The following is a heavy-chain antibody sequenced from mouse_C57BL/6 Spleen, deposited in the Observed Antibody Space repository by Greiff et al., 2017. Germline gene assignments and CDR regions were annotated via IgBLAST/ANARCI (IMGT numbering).Heavy chain of an antibody. V-gene: IGHV2-3*01. CDR2: IWGDGST. Sequence: QVQLQQSGPGLVAPSQSLSITCTVSGFSLTSYGVSWVRQPPGKGLEWLGVIWGDGSTNYHSALISRLSISKDNSKSQVFLKLNSLQTGDTATYYCAKSSITTVEGGAMDYWGQGTSVTVSS. J-gene: IGHJ4*01. D-gene: IGHD1-1*01. CDR3: AKSSITTVEGGAMDY. CDR1: GFSLTSYG.